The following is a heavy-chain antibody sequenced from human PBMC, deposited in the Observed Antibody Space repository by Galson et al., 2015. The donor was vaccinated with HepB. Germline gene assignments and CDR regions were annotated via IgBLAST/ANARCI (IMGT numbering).Heavy chain of an antibody. CDR2: ISGSGGST. J-gene: IGHJ4*02. CDR3: AKAGYSSRVGTGGGDY. Sequence: SLRLSCAASGFTFSSYAMSWVRQAPGKGLEWVSAISGSGGSTYYADSVKGRFTISRDNSKNTLYLQMNSLRAEDTAVYYCAKAGYSSRVGTGGGDYWGQGTLVTVSS. V-gene: IGHV3-23*01. D-gene: IGHD6-13*01. CDR1: GFTFSSYA.